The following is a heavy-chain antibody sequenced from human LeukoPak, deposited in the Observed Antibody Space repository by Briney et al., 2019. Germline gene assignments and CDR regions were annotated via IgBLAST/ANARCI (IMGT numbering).Heavy chain of an antibody. CDR2: IYYSGST. Sequence: SETLSLTCTVSGGSISSRNYYWGWIRQPPGKGLEWIGSIYYSGSTYYNPSLKSRVTISLDTSKNQFSLELRSVTAADTAVYYCARGEMATKPPFDYWGQGTLVTVSS. J-gene: IGHJ4*02. CDR3: ARGEMATKPPFDY. CDR1: GGSISSRNYY. D-gene: IGHD5-24*01. V-gene: IGHV4-39*07.